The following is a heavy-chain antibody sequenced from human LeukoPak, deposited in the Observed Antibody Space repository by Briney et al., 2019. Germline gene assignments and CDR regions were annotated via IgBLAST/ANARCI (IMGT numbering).Heavy chain of an antibody. J-gene: IGHJ4*02. CDR1: GYTFTSYG. V-gene: IGHV1-18*01. Sequence: GASVTVSCKASGYTFTSYGISWVRQAPGQGLEWMGWISAYNGNTNYAQKLQGRVTMTTDTSTSTAYMELRSLRSDDTAVYYCARDLNRAGRVTPTKRTPGYWGQGTLVTVSS. CDR2: ISAYNGNT. D-gene: IGHD4-23*01. CDR3: ARDLNRAGRVTPTKRTPGY.